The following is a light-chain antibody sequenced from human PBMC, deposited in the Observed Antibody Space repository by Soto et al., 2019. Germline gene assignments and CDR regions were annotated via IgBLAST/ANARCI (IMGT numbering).Light chain of an antibody. CDR1: QSISSW. Sequence: DIQMTQSPSTLSASVGDRVTITCRASQSISSWLAWYLQKPGKAPKLLFYKASTLQDGVPSRFSGSGSGTEFTLTISSLQPDDFATYYCQQYSSYSPYTFGQGTKLEIK. V-gene: IGKV1-5*03. CDR3: QQYSSYSPYT. J-gene: IGKJ2*01. CDR2: KAS.